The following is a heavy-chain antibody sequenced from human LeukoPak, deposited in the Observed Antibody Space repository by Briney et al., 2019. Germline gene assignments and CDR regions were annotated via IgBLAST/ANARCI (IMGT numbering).Heavy chain of an antibody. CDR1: GFTFNNYA. V-gene: IGHV3-23*01. CDR2: ISGSGGTT. CDR3: AKVSGGGLYYDGMDV. Sequence: PGGSLRLSCAASGFTFNNYAINWVRQAPRKGLEWVSVISGSGGTTYYADSVKGRFTISRDSSKNTLYLQMNSLRAEDTAVYYCAKVSGGGLYYDGMDVWGQGTTVTVSS. J-gene: IGHJ6*02. D-gene: IGHD1-14*01.